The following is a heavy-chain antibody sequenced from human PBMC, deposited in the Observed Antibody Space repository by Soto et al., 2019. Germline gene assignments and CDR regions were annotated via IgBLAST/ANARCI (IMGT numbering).Heavy chain of an antibody. V-gene: IGHV4-59*08. CDR2: IYYSGST. J-gene: IGHJ4*02. CDR3: ARHRSLEP. CDR1: GGSISSYY. Sequence: PSETLSLTCTVSGGSISSYYWSWIRQPPGKGLEWIGYIYYSGSTNYNPSLKSRVTISVDTSKNQFSLKLSSVTAADTAVYYCARHRSLEPWGQGTRVTVAS.